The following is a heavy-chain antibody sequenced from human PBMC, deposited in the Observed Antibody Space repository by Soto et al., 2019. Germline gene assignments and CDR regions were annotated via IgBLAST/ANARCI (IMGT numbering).Heavy chain of an antibody. CDR1: GFTFSRYG. CDR2: LWYDGSHE. D-gene: IGHD2-15*01. Sequence: GGSLRLSCVASGFTFSRYGMHWVRQAPGKGLEWVAGLWYDGSHEYYADSVKGRFTISRDNSKNTLFLQMNSLRDEDTAVYYCARGGFCSGGGCYGFFASRGQRSPVTVSS. J-gene: IGHJ4*02. V-gene: IGHV3-33*01. CDR3: ARGGFCSGGGCYGFFAS.